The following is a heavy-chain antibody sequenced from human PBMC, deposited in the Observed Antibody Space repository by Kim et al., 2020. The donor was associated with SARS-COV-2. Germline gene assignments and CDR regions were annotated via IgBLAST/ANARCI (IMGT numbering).Heavy chain of an antibody. V-gene: IGHV3-33*01. CDR3: APGGGAPSDAFDI. J-gene: IGHJ3*02. Sequence: YADSVKGRFTISRDNPKNTLYLQMNSLRAEDTAVYYCAPGGGAPSDAFDIWGQGTMVTVSS. D-gene: IGHD3-16*01.